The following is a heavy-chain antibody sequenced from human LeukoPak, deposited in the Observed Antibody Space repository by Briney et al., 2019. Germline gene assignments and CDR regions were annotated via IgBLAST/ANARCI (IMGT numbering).Heavy chain of an antibody. D-gene: IGHD3-22*01. Sequence: PGGSLRLSCAASGFTFSSYAMHWVRQAPGKGLEWVAVISYDGSNKYYADSVKGRFTISRDNSMNTLYLQMNSLRAEDTAVYYCARDRHYYDSSGYYCYWGQGTLVTVSS. J-gene: IGHJ4*02. V-gene: IGHV3-30*04. CDR2: ISYDGSNK. CDR1: GFTFSSYA. CDR3: ARDRHYYDSSGYYCY.